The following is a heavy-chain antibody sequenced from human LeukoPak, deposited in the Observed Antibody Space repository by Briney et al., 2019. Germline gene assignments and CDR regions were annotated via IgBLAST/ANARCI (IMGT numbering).Heavy chain of an antibody. Sequence: GGSLRLSCAASGFTVSSNYMSWVRQAPGKGLEWVSVIYSGGSTYYADSVKGRFTISRDNSKNTLYLQMDSLRAEDTAIYYCARDSSHYLGSSDYWGQGTLVTVSS. CDR2: IYSGGST. D-gene: IGHD6-6*01. CDR3: ARDSSHYLGSSDY. V-gene: IGHV3-53*01. CDR1: GFTVSSNY. J-gene: IGHJ4*02.